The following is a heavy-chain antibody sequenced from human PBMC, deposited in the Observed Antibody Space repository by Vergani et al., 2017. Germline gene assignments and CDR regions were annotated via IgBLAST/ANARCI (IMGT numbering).Heavy chain of an antibody. CDR2: ISSSGSTI. D-gene: IGHD2-2*01. CDR1: GFTFSSYE. CDR3: ARDGTGYCSSTSFYEAYYYYGMDV. V-gene: IGHV3-48*03. Sequence: EVQLVESGGGLVQPGGSLRLSCAASGFTFSSYEMNWVRQAPGKGLEWVSYISSSGSTIYYADSVKGRFTISRDNAKNSLYLQMNSLRAEDTAVYYCARDGTGYCSSTSFYEAYYYYGMDVWGQGTTVTVSS. J-gene: IGHJ6*02.